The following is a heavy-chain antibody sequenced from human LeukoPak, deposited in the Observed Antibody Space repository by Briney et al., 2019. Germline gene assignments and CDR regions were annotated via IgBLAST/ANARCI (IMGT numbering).Heavy chain of an antibody. D-gene: IGHD1-7*01. J-gene: IGHJ6*02. V-gene: IGHV3-30*03. Sequence: GGSLRLSCAASGFTFSSYGMHWVRQAPGKGLEWVAVISYDGSNKYYADSVKGRFTISRDNSKNTLYLQMNSLRAEDTAVYYCARDHFKLELQDYYYGMDVWGQGTTVTVSS. CDR3: ARDHFKLELQDYYYGMDV. CDR1: GFTFSSYG. CDR2: ISYDGSNK.